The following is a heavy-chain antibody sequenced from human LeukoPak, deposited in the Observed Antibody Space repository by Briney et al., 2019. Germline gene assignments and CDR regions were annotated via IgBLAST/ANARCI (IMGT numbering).Heavy chain of an antibody. D-gene: IGHD2/OR15-2a*01. CDR3: ARDLSESYYFDY. CDR1: GGSISSGDYY. Sequence: NTSETLSLTCTVSGGSISSGDYYWSWIRQPPGKGLEWIGYIYYSGSTYYNPSLKSRVTISVDTSKNQFSLKLSSVTAADTAVYYCARDLSESYYFDYWGQGTLATVSP. CDR2: IYYSGST. V-gene: IGHV4-30-4*08. J-gene: IGHJ4*02.